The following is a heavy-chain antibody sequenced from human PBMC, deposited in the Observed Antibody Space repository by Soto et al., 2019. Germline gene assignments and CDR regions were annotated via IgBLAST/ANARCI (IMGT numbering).Heavy chain of an antibody. J-gene: IGHJ5*02. CDR1: GGSISSYY. Sequence: SETLSLTCTVSGGSISSYYWSWIRQPPGKGLEWIGYIYYSGSTNYNPSLKSRVTISVDTSKNQFSLKLSSVTAADTAVYYCARAGIAARSSWFDPWGQGTLVTVSS. V-gene: IGHV4-59*01. CDR3: ARAGIAARSSWFDP. D-gene: IGHD6-13*01. CDR2: IYYSGST.